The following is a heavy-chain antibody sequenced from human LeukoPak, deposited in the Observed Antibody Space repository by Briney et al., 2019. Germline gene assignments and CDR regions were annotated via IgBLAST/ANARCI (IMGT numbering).Heavy chain of an antibody. D-gene: IGHD2-2*01. J-gene: IGHJ6*02. CDR1: GGSISGYY. Sequence: PSETLSLTCTVSGGSISGYYWSWIRQPPGKGLVWIGYIYYSGSTNYNPSLKSRVTISVDTSKNQFSLKLSSVTAADTAVYYCARDLGYCSSTSCYQDYYGMDVWGQGTTVTVSS. V-gene: IGHV4-59*01. CDR3: ARDLGYCSSTSCYQDYYGMDV. CDR2: IYYSGST.